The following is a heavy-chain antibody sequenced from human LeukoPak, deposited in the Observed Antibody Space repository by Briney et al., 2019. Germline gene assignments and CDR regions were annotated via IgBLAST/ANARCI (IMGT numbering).Heavy chain of an antibody. CDR2: IDAGGST. CDR3: ARILFSSGSVHAPPDWLDP. Sequence: TLSLTCTVSGGSISSGGSIGSFYWSWIRQPAGKGLEWIGRIDAGGSTNYNPSLRGRVTISVDTSKNQFSLRLISVTAADTAVYYCARILFSSGSVHAPPDWLDPWGQGILVTVSS. D-gene: IGHD3-10*01. CDR1: GGSISSGGSIGSFY. J-gene: IGHJ5*02. V-gene: IGHV4-61*02.